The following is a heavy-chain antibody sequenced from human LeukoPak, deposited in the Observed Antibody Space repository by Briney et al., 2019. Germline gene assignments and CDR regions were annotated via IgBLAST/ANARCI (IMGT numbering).Heavy chain of an antibody. J-gene: IGHJ4*02. CDR2: INYSGST. D-gene: IGHD3-22*01. V-gene: IGHV4-39*01. CDR3: ARLYYDSSGFFDY. CDR1: GGSISSYY. Sequence: SETLSLTCTVSGGSISSYYWGWIRQPPGKGLEWIGSINYSGSTYYNPSLKSRVTISVDTSKNQFSLKLSSVTAADTAVYYCARLYYDSSGFFDYWGQGTLVTVSS.